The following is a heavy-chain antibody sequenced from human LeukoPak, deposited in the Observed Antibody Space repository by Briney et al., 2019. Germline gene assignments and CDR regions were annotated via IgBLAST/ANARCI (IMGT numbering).Heavy chain of an antibody. CDR3: AKAGWSYYFDY. D-gene: IGHD6-19*01. Sequence: GGSLRLSCAVSGFTFSSYAMSWVRQASGKGLEWVSAIRAGGDTYYAASVQGRFIISRDNSKNTMYLQMNSLGDDDTAVYYCAKAGWSYYFDYWGQGTLVTVSS. CDR2: IRAGGDT. V-gene: IGHV3-23*01. CDR1: GFTFSSYA. J-gene: IGHJ4*02.